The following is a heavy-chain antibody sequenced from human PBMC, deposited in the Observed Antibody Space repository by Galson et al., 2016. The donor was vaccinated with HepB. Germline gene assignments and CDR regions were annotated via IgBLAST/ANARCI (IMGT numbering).Heavy chain of an antibody. V-gene: IGHV3-74*01. CDR3: ARDHSVEYATAYSWFDP. CDR2: VNSDGSTS. D-gene: IGHD2-8*02. CDR1: GFAFSSHW. Sequence: SLRLSCAASGFAFSSHWMHWVRQVPGKGLVWVSRVNSDGSTSDYADSVKGRFTTSRDNAQNTLYLQMNSLRADDTAVYYCARDHSVEYATAYSWFDPWGQGALVTASS. J-gene: IGHJ5*02.